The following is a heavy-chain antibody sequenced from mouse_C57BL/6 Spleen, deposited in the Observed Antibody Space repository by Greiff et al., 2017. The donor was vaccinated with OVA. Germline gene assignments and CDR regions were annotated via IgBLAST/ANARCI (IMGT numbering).Heavy chain of an antibody. CDR2: IDPSDSYT. CDR1: GYTFTSYW. Sequence: VQLQQPGAELVMPGASVKLSCKASGYTFTSYWMHWVKQKPGHGLEWIGEIDPSDSYTTYNQKFKGKSTLTVDKSSSTAYMQLSSLTSEDSAVYYCALGDRDFDYWGQGTTLTVSS. J-gene: IGHJ2*01. D-gene: IGHD3-3*01. CDR3: ALGDRDFDY. V-gene: IGHV1-69*01.